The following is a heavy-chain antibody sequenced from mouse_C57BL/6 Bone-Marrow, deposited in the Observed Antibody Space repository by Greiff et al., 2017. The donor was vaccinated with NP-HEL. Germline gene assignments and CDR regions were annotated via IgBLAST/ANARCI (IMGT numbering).Heavy chain of an antibody. D-gene: IGHD2-1*01. CDR2: IHPNSGST. J-gene: IGHJ1*03. CDR3: ARKELLPDAWYFEV. V-gene: IGHV1-64*01. Sequence: QVQLQQPGAELVKPGASVKLSCKASGYTFTSYWMHWVKQRPGQGLEWIGMIHPNSGSTNYNEKFKSKATLTVDKSSSTAYMQLSSLTSEDSAVYYCARKELLPDAWYFEVWGTGTTVTVSS. CDR1: GYTFTSYW.